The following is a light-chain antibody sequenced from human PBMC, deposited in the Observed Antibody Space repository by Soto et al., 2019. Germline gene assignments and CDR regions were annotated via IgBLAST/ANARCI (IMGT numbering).Light chain of an antibody. CDR2: ATS. CDR3: QQSYKMPS. Sequence: EIPLTQSPSSLAASVGDRLTLTCRASRNVSIYLNLYQHKPGKGPTLPIHATSNLQIGVPSRFSGSGSGTEFTLTISSLEPEDFGTYYCQQSYKMPSFGQGTRLVIK. CDR1: RNVSIY. V-gene: IGKV1-39*01. J-gene: IGKJ5*01.